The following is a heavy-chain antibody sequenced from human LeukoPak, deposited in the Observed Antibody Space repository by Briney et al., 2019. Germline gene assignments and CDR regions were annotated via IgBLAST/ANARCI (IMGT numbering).Heavy chain of an antibody. CDR2: IYYSGST. Sequence: HPSETLSLTCTVSGGSISSYYWSWIRQPPGKGLEWIGYIYYSGSTNYNPSLKSRVTISVDTSKNQFSLKLSSVTAADTAVYYCARHMGLGYSYGYPYFDCCGQGTLVTVSS. V-gene: IGHV4-59*08. CDR1: GGSISSYY. D-gene: IGHD5-18*01. J-gene: IGHJ4*02. CDR3: ARHMGLGYSYGYPYFDC.